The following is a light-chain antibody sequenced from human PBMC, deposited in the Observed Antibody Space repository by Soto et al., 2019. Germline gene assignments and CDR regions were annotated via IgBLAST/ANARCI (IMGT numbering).Light chain of an antibody. Sequence: DIQVTQSPSSLSSSVGDRVTITCRASENVDRYVNWYQQIPGKAPSLLISAASTLQSGVPSRFRGSGSVTSFTRAIDSLRPEDFAVYYCLQPYRSPPTFGQGAKVDIK. CDR3: LQPYRSPPT. J-gene: IGKJ1*01. CDR1: ENVDRY. CDR2: AAS. V-gene: IGKV1-39*01.